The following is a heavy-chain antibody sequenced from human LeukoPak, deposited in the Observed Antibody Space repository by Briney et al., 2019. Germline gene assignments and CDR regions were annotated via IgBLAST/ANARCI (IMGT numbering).Heavy chain of an antibody. Sequence: GGSLRLSCAASGFTFSSYSMNWVRQAPGKGLEWVSYISSSSSTVYYADSVKGRFTISRDNAKNSLYLQMNSLRAEDTAVYYCARDPRGYGSGSYNAFDIWGQGTMVTVSS. J-gene: IGHJ3*02. V-gene: IGHV3-48*01. CDR1: GFTFSSYS. CDR2: ISSSSSTV. D-gene: IGHD3-10*01. CDR3: ARDPRGYGSGSYNAFDI.